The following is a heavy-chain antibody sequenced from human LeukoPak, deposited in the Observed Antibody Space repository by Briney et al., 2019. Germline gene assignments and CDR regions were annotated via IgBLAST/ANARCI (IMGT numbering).Heavy chain of an antibody. Sequence: GGSLRLSCAASGFTFNTYTMNWVRQAPGKGLEWVSSITASSTAIYSADSVKGRFTISRDNAKNSLYLQMNSLRAEDTAVYYCARTYCSGGSCYPWPDYWGQGTLVTVSS. CDR3: ARTYCSGGSCYPWPDY. CDR1: GFTFNTYT. D-gene: IGHD2-15*01. V-gene: IGHV3-21*01. CDR2: ITASSTAI. J-gene: IGHJ4*02.